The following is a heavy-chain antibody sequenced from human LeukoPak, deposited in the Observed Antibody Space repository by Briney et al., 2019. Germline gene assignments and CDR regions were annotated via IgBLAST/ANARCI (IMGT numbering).Heavy chain of an antibody. Sequence: GGSLRLSCAASGFSFSSYSFNWVRQAPGKGLAWVSSINTVSSYIYYADSLKGRFTISRDNAKNSAYLQMDSLRAEDSAVYYCARLRRNTDSSGFFYYYDYWGQGTLVTASS. CDR1: GFSFSSYS. J-gene: IGHJ4*02. D-gene: IGHD3-22*01. CDR2: INTVSSYI. V-gene: IGHV3-21*06. CDR3: ARLRRNTDSSGFFYYYDY.